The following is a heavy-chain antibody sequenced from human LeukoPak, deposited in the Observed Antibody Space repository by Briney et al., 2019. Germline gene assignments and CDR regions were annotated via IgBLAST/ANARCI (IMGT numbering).Heavy chain of an antibody. D-gene: IGHD3-3*02. CDR3: ATHDEESFFES. J-gene: IGHJ4*02. CDR2: ISLLGSV. V-gene: IGHV4-39*01. Sequence: PETLSLTCTLSRGSVRTTRYYWAWIRQPPRKGLECIGSISLLGSVYYRPSVRSRATLSMESYKTHISLTLSSVTGTDTGLYYCATHDEESFFESWGEGAMVTVS. CDR1: RGSVRTTRYY.